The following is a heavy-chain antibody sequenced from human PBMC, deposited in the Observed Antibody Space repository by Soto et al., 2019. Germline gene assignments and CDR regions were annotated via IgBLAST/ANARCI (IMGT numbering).Heavy chain of an antibody. J-gene: IGHJ4*02. CDR3: ARVDSSGNYPYYFDY. CDR1: GGSISSGDYY. V-gene: IGHV4-30-4*01. Sequence: PSETLSLTCTVSGGSISSGDYYWSWIRQPPGKGLEWLGYIYYTGSAYYNPSLKSRVIISADMSKNQSSLKVRSGTAADTAVYYCARVDSSGNYPYYFDYWGQGTLVTVSS. CDR2: IYYTGSA. D-gene: IGHD3-22*01.